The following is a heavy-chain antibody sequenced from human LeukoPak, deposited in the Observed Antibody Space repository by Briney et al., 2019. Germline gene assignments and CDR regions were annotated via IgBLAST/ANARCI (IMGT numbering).Heavy chain of an antibody. CDR3: ARVLCYDDSSGYYFSY. CDR1: GFTFSYYT. J-gene: IGHJ4*02. Sequence: GGSLRLSCAASGFTFSYYTMHWVRQAPGKGLEWVAVISYDGSNKYYADSVKGRFTISRDNSKNTLYLQMNSLRAEETAVYYCARVLCYDDSSGYYFSYWGQGTLVTVSS. CDR2: ISYDGSNK. D-gene: IGHD3-22*01. V-gene: IGHV3-30-3*01.